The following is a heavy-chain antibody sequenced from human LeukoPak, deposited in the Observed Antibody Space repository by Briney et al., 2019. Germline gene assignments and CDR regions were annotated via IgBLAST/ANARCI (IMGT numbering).Heavy chain of an antibody. CDR3: AKDAGYCSGGSCWDFDY. CDR2: ISWDGGST. V-gene: IGHV3-43*01. D-gene: IGHD2-15*01. CDR1: GFTFDDYT. J-gene: IGHJ4*02. Sequence: PGGSLRLSCAASGFTFDDYTMHWVRQAPGKGLEWVSLISWDGGSTYYADSVKGRFTISRDDSKNTLYLQMNSLRAEDTAVYYCAKDAGYCSGGSCWDFDYWGQGTLVTVSS.